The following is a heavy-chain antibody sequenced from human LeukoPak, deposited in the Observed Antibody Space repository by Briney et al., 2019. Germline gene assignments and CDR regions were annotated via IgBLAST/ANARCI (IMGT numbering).Heavy chain of an antibody. J-gene: IGHJ4*02. CDR1: GDSVSSNSAA. CDR3: AREGVAGIAVAGWYGY. CDR2: TYYRSKWYN. D-gene: IGHD6-19*01. Sequence: SQTLSLACAISGDSVSSNSAAWNWIRQSPSRGLEWLGRTYYRSKWYNDYAVSVKSRITINPDTSKNQFSLQLNSVTPEDTAVYYCAREGVAGIAVAGWYGYWGQGTLVTVSS. V-gene: IGHV6-1*01.